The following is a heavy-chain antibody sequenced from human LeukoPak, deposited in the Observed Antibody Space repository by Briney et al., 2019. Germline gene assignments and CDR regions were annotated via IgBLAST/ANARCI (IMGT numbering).Heavy chain of an antibody. CDR3: ARDNGSGYTKGYEHYYYYLDV. J-gene: IGHJ6*03. CDR1: GDSITDDY. V-gene: IGHV4-4*07. Sequence: SETLSLTCTVSGDSITDDYYTWIRQPAGKGLEWIGRIHSGGTTNYNPSLMSRVTLSIDKSKKHISLRLTSVTAADTALYYCARDNGSGYTKGYEHYYYYLDVWGKGTTVTVSS. CDR2: IHSGGTT. D-gene: IGHD3-3*02.